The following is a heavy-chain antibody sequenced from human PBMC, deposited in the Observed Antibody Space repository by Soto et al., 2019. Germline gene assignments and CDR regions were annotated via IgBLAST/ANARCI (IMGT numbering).Heavy chain of an antibody. CDR2: ISGSGGST. D-gene: IGHD3-16*01. Sequence: EVQLLESGGGLVQPGGSLRLSCAASGFTFSSYAMTWVRQAPGKGLEWVSGISGSGGSTWYADSVKGRFTISRDNPKNTLFLQRNSLRAEDTAVYYCAKVLIGTTRPRYFDYWGQGTLVTVSS. V-gene: IGHV3-23*01. CDR1: GFTFSSYA. CDR3: AKVLIGTTRPRYFDY. J-gene: IGHJ4*02.